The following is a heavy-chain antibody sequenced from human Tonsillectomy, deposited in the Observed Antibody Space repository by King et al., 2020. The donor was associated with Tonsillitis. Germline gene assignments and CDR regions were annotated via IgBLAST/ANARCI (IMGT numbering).Heavy chain of an antibody. D-gene: IGHD1-1*01. CDR2: IIPIFGTT. CDR3: ARQTGPYNWFDP. Sequence: QLVQSGAEVKKPGSSVKVSCKASGGTFSSYAITWVRQAPGQGLEWMGGIIPIFGTTNFAQKFQGRVTITADESPSTAHMELSSLRSEDTAVYYCARQTGPYNWFDPWGQGTLVTVSS. J-gene: IGHJ5*02. V-gene: IGHV1-69*01. CDR1: GGTFSSYA.